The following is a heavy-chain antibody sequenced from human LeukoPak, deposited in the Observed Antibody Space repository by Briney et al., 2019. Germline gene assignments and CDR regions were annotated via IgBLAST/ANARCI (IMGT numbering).Heavy chain of an antibody. CDR1: GYTFTSYG. J-gene: IGHJ4*02. D-gene: IGHD3-10*01. CDR3: ARDWTYYYGSGSYYLI. Sequence: EASVKVSCKASGYTFTSYGISWVRQAPGQGLEWMGWISAYNGNTNYAQKLQGRVTMTTDTSTSTAYMELRSLRSDDTAVYYCARDWTYYYGSGSYYLIWGQGTLVTVSS. V-gene: IGHV1-18*01. CDR2: ISAYNGNT.